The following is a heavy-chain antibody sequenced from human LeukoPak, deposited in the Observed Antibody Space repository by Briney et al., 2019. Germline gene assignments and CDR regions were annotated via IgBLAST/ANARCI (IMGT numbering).Heavy chain of an antibody. CDR3: ARGTRDCSSTSCYGTFDY. Sequence: GGSLRLSCAASGFTFSSYGMHWVRQATGKGLEWVSAIGTAGDTYYPGSVKGRFTISRENAKNSLYLQMNSLRAGDTAVYYCARGTRDCSSTSCYGTFDYWGQGTLVTVSS. CDR2: IGTAGDT. V-gene: IGHV3-13*01. CDR1: GFTFSSYG. J-gene: IGHJ4*02. D-gene: IGHD2-2*01.